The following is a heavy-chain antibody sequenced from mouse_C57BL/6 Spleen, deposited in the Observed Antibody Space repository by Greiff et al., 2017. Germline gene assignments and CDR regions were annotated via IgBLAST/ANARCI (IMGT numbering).Heavy chain of an antibody. CDR1: GYSFTDYN. Sequence: EVKLVESGPELVKPGASVKISCKASGYSFTDYNMNWVKQSNGKSLEWIGVINPNYGTTSYNQKFKGKATLTVDQSSSTAYMQLNSLTSEDSAVYYCARKRAYYSNWYCDVWGTGTTVTVSS. J-gene: IGHJ1*03. D-gene: IGHD2-5*01. CDR3: ARKRAYYSNWYCDV. V-gene: IGHV1-39*01. CDR2: INPNYGTT.